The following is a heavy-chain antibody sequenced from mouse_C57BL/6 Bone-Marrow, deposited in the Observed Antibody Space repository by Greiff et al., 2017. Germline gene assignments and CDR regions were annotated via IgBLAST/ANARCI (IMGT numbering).Heavy chain of an antibody. CDR3: TRGDLYYPWFAY. Sequence: VQLQQSGAELVRPGASVTLSCKASGYTFTDYEMHWVKQTPVHGLEWIGAIDPETGGTAYNQKFKGKAILTADKSSSTAYMELRSLTSEDSAVYYCTRGDLYYPWFAYWGQGTLVTVSA. V-gene: IGHV1-15*01. CDR2: IDPETGGT. J-gene: IGHJ3*01. D-gene: IGHD2-1*01. CDR1: GYTFTDYE.